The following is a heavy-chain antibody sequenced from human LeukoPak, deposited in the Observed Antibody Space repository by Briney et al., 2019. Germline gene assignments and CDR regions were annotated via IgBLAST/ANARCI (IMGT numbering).Heavy chain of an antibody. V-gene: IGHV1-18*04. CDR2: ISTYNGIT. J-gene: IGHJ4*02. D-gene: IGHD2-15*01. CDR3: ARVLCSGDTCYSLFDY. Sequence: GASVKVSCKVSGYTFTSYGISWVRLAPGQGLEWMGWISTYNGITKYAQNFQGRVTMTTDTSTATAYLELRSLRSDDTAVYYCARVLCSGDTCYSLFDYWGQGTLVTVPS. CDR1: GYTFTSYG.